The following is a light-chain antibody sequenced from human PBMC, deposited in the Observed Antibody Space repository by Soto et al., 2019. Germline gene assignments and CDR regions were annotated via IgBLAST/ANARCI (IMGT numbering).Light chain of an antibody. CDR2: NDS. CDR3: SSYAGSSTLVV. CDR1: SCDVGSYNL. V-gene: IGLV2-23*02. J-gene: IGLJ2*01. Sequence: QSALTQPASVSGSPGQSITISCTGTSCDVGSYNLVSWYQQHPSKAPKLMIYNDSKRPSGVSNRFSGSKSGNSASLTISGLQAEDEADYYCSSYAGSSTLVVFGGGTKLTVL.